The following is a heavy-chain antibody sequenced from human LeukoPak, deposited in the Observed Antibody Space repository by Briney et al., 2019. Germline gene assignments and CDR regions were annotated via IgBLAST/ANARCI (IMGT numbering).Heavy chain of an antibody. Sequence: PSETLSLTCAVYGGSFSGYYWSWIRQPPGKGPEWIGEINHSGSTNYNPSLKSRVTISVDTSKNQFSLKLSSVTAADTAVYYCARSSWYLNWFDPWGQGTLVTVSS. CDR1: GGSFSGYY. D-gene: IGHD6-13*01. J-gene: IGHJ5*02. V-gene: IGHV4-34*01. CDR2: INHSGST. CDR3: ARSSWYLNWFDP.